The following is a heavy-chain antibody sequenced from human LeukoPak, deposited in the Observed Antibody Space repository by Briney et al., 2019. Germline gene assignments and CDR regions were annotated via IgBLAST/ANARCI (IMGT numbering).Heavy chain of an antibody. CDR1: GGSISSGGYS. V-gene: IGHV4-30-2*01. D-gene: IGHD5-18*01. CDR3: ARGIQRYGLYAFDI. J-gene: IGHJ3*02. Sequence: SETLSLTCAVSGGSISSGGYSWSWIRQPPGKGLEWIGYIYHSGSTYYNPSLKSRVTISVDRSKNQLSLKLSSVTAADTAVYYCARGIQRYGLYAFDIWGQGTMVTVSS. CDR2: IYHSGST.